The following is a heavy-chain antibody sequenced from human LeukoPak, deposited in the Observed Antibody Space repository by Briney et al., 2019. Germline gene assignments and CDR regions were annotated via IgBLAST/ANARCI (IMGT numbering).Heavy chain of an antibody. CDR2: INPNSGGT. Sequence: ASVKVSCKASGYTFTGYYMHWVRQAPGQGLEWMGWINPNSGGTNYAQKFQGRVTMTRDTSISTAYMELSRLRSDDTAVYYCARVAGSSGYYRFDPWAREPWSPSPQ. D-gene: IGHD3-22*01. V-gene: IGHV1-2*02. J-gene: IGHJ5*02. CDR1: GYTFTGYY. CDR3: ARVAGSSGYYRFDP.